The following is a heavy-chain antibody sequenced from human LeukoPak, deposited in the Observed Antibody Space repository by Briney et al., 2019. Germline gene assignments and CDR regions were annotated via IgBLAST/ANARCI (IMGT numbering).Heavy chain of an antibody. J-gene: IGHJ4*02. Sequence: PRGSRLLSCAASGFLLSRYWMSWIRQAPGKGLEWVANIKQDGSEKHYIDSVKGRFTISRDNAKNSLYLQMNSLRAEDTAVYYCARDASDPKPFEYWGQG. CDR3: ARDASDPKPFEY. CDR2: IKQDGSEK. CDR1: GFLLSRYW. V-gene: IGHV3-7*04.